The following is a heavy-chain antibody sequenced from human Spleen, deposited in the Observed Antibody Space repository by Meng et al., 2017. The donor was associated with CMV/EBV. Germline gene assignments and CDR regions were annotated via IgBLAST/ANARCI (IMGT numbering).Heavy chain of an antibody. D-gene: IGHD1-26*01. Sequence: GESLKISCAASGFRFSNYGMSWVRQAPGKGLEWVSSISSSSSYIYYADSVKGRFTISRDNAKNSLYLQMNSLRAEDTAVYYCASDVGATLVFDYWGQGTLVTVSS. CDR3: ASDVGATLVFDY. CDR2: ISSSSSYI. J-gene: IGHJ4*02. V-gene: IGHV3-21*01. CDR1: GFRFSNYG.